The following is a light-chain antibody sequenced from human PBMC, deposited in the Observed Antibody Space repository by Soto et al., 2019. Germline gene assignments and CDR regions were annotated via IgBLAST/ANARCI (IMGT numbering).Light chain of an antibody. Sequence: EIVLTQSPATLSLSPGERATLSCRASQSVSSYFAWYQQKPGQAPRLLIYDASNRATGIPARFSGSGSGTDFTLTISSLEPEDFAVYYFQQRSNWLFTFGPGTKVDIK. J-gene: IGKJ3*01. CDR3: QQRSNWLFT. V-gene: IGKV3-11*01. CDR2: DAS. CDR1: QSVSSY.